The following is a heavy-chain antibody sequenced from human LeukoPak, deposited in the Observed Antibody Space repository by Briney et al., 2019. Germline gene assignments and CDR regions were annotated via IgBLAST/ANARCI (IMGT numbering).Heavy chain of an antibody. Sequence: SETLSLTCTVSGGSISSSSYHWGWIRQPPGKGLEWIGSIYYSGSTYYNPSLKSRVTISVDTSKNQFSLKLSSVTAADTAVYYCARHPSGWFGSPSHFDYWGQGTLVTVSS. CDR1: GGSISSSSYH. J-gene: IGHJ4*02. D-gene: IGHD3-10*01. CDR3: ARHPSGWFGSPSHFDY. CDR2: IYYSGST. V-gene: IGHV4-39*01.